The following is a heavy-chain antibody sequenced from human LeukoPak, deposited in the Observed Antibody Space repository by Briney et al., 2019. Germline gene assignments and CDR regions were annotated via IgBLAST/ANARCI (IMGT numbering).Heavy chain of an antibody. V-gene: IGHV4-61*02. CDR3: AREVSDYDILTGWIDY. Sequence: SQTLSLTCTVSGVSIRSGSYYWSWIRQPAGKGLEWIGRIYTSGTANYNPSLKSRVTISVGTSKSQFSLKLSSVTAADTAVYYCAREVSDYDILTGWIDYWGQGALVSVSS. CDR2: IYTSGTA. J-gene: IGHJ4*02. CDR1: GVSIRSGSYY. D-gene: IGHD3-9*01.